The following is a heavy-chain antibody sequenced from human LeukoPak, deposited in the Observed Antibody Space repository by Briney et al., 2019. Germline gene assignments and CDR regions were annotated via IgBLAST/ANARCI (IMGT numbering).Heavy chain of an antibody. CDR2: ISYDGSNK. Sequence: GRSLRLSCAASGLTFSSYAMHWVRQAPGKGLDWVAVISYDGSNKYYADSVKGRFTISRDNSKNTLYLQMNSLRAEDTAVYYCARADIAAAGTPRTYFDYWGQGTLVTVSS. CDR1: GLTFSSYA. D-gene: IGHD6-13*01. V-gene: IGHV3-30-3*01. CDR3: ARADIAAAGTPRTYFDY. J-gene: IGHJ4*02.